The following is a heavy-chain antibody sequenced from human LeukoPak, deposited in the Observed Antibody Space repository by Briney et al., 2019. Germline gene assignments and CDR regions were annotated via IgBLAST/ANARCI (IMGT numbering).Heavy chain of an antibody. CDR3: ARDSDSSSVIEY. CDR1: GDTFSSFA. J-gene: IGHJ4*02. CDR2: IIPIFGTT. Sequence: SVKVFCKASGDTFSSFAISWVRQAPGQGLEWMGGIIPIFGTTNYAQKFQGRVTITADESTSTAYMELSSLRAEDTAVYYCARDSDSSSVIEYWGQGILVTVSS. D-gene: IGHD6-6*01. V-gene: IGHV1-69*13.